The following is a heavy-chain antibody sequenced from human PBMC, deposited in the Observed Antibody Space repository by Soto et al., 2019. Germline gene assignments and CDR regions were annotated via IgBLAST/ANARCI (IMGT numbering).Heavy chain of an antibody. CDR1: GGSFSGYY. CDR3: ARGPSLGYCSSTSCQAFDY. V-gene: IGHV4-34*01. Sequence: SETLSLTCAVYGGSFSGYYWSWIRQPPGEGVEWIGGINHSGSTNYNPSLKSRVTISVDTSKNQFSLKLSSVTAADTAVYYCARGPSLGYCSSTSCQAFDYWGQGTLVTVSS. CDR2: INHSGST. J-gene: IGHJ4*02. D-gene: IGHD2-2*01.